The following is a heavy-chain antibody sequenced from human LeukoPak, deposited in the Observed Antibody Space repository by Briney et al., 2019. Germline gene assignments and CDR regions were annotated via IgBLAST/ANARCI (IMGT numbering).Heavy chain of an antibody. CDR3: ARDPSRPDRPAWVYFDP. CDR2: INHSGST. CDR1: GGSFSGYY. D-gene: IGHD5/OR15-5a*01. Sequence: SETLSLTCAVYGGSFSGYYWSWIRQPPGKGLEWIGEINHSGSTNYNPSLKSRVTISVDTSKNQFSLKLSSVTAADTAVYYCARDPSRPDRPAWVYFDPWGQGTLVTVSS. J-gene: IGHJ5*02. V-gene: IGHV4-34*01.